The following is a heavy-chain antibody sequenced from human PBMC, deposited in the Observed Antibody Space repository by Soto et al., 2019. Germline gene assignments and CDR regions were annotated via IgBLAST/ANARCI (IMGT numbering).Heavy chain of an antibody. J-gene: IGHJ6*02. CDR1: GFSLTSPGMW. D-gene: IGHD1-20*01. V-gene: IGHV2-70*01. CDR3: ARSIRGPRRFNGMDV. Sequence: SGPTLVNPTATLTLTCTFSGFSLTSPGMWVSWIRQPPGKALEWLALIERDDDDKYYSTSLKTRLTISKDTRKNQVVLTMANMDPADTGTDYCARSIRGPRRFNGMDVWGQGTTVTVSS. CDR2: IERDDDDK.